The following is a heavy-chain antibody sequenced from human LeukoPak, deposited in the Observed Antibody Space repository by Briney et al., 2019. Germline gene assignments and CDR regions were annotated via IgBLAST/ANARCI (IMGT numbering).Heavy chain of an antibody. J-gene: IGHJ5*02. V-gene: IGHV5-51*01. CDR3: ARLCDYYDSSGLNWFDP. Sequence: GDPLKISCKRSGYSFTSYWIGWVRQMPGKGLEWMGIIYPGDSDTRYSPSFQGQVTISADKSISTAYLQWSSLKASDTAMYYCARLCDYYDSSGLNWFDPWGQGTLVTVSS. D-gene: IGHD3-22*01. CDR1: GYSFTSYW. CDR2: IYPGDSDT.